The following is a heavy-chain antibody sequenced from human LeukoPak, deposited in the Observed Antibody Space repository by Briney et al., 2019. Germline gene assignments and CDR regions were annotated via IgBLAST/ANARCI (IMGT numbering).Heavy chain of an antibody. J-gene: IGHJ5*02. CDR2: ISYEGGNK. CDR3: AKDGGRFGLGNWFDP. Sequence: GGALRLSCAHSGFTFITYGMHWVRQAPGKGLEWGAVISYEGGNKHYADSLKSRFTISRDNSKNKMSMKTNSLRAEDPAVYYWAKDGGRFGLGNWFDPWGQGTLVTASS. CDR1: GFTFITYG. D-gene: IGHD3-16*01. V-gene: IGHV3-30*18.